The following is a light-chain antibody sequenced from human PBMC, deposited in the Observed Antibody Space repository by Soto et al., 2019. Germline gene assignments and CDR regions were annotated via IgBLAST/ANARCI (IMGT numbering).Light chain of an antibody. CDR3: QQSFNTPYS. V-gene: IGKV1-39*01. J-gene: IGKJ2*03. CDR1: QTIGSY. Sequence: DIQMTQSPSSLSASVGDTVTITCRASQTIGSYLSWYHQIPGKPPTLLIYAVSRLQTGVPSRFSGSGSGTDFTLTISSLQPEDFATYYCQQSFNTPYSFGQGT. CDR2: AVS.